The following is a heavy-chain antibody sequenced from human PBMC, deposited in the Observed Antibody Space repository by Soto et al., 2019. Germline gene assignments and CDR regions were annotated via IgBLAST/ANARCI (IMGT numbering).Heavy chain of an antibody. Sequence: QVQLQESGPGLVKPSETLSLTCTVSGGSISSYYWSWIRQPPGKGLEWIGYIYYSGSTNYNPSRKGRVTISVGTSKNQFALRLSSVTAADTAVYYCARGGGYCSGGSCFDDSWGQGTLVTVSS. D-gene: IGHD2-15*01. CDR3: ARGGGYCSGGSCFDDS. V-gene: IGHV4-59*01. CDR1: GGSISSYY. CDR2: IYYSGST. J-gene: IGHJ4*02.